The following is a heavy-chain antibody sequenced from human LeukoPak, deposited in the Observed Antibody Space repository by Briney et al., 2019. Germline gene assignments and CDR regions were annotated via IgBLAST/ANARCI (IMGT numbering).Heavy chain of an antibody. J-gene: IGHJ4*02. CDR3: ARDFRPNCSGGSCYRPGYFDY. D-gene: IGHD2-15*01. CDR2: IIPILGIA. V-gene: IGHV1-69*04. Sequence: SVKVSCKASGGXFSSYAISWVRQAPGQGLEWMGRIIPILGIANYAQKFQGRVTITADKSTSTAYMELSSLRSEDTAVYYCARDFRPNCSGGSCYRPGYFDYWGQGTLVTVSS. CDR1: GGXFSSYA.